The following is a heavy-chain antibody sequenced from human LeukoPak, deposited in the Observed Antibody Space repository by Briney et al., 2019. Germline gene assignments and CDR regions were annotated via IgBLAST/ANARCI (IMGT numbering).Heavy chain of an antibody. D-gene: IGHD5-12*01. CDR2: IYYSGST. CDR1: GGSISSSSYY. Sequence: PSETLSLTCTVSGGSISSSSYYWGWIRQPPGKGLEWIGSIYYSGSTYYNPSLKSRVTISVDTSKNQFSLKLSSVTAADTAVYYCARDSIVATRYMDAWGKGTTVTVSS. V-gene: IGHV4-39*07. CDR3: ARDSIVATRYMDA. J-gene: IGHJ6*03.